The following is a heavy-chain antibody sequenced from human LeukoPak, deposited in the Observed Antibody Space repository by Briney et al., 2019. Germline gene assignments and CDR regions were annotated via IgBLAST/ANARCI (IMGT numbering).Heavy chain of an antibody. J-gene: IGHJ4*02. Sequence: GGSLRLFCAASGFTFSSYSMNWVRQAPGKGLEWVSSISSSISYIYYADSVKGRFTISRDNSKNTLFLQLNSPRAEDTAVYFCAKNLAYSYGNTRLDYWGQGTLVTVSS. CDR3: AKNLAYSYGNTRLDY. D-gene: IGHD5-18*01. CDR2: ISSSISYI. CDR1: GFTFSSYS. V-gene: IGHV3-21*04.